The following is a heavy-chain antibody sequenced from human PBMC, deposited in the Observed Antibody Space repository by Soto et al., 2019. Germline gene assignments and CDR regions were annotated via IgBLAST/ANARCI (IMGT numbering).Heavy chain of an antibody. CDR1: GGSLSANY. J-gene: IGHJ4*02. CDR3: ASARFDS. CDR2: VNHSGGT. V-gene: IGHV4-34*01. Sequence: SETLSLTCAVYGGSLSANYWTWIRQPPGKGPEWIGEVNHSGGTNYNPSLRSRVTISIDTSQYQFTLKLSSVTAADTAMYYCASARFDSWGQGTLVTVSS. D-gene: IGHD2-15*01.